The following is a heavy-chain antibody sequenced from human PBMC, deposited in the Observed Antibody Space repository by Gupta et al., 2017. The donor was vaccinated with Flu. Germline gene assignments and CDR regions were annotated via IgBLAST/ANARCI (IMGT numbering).Heavy chain of an antibody. CDR2: INPNVGST. Sequence: ASGYSFTKYFMQWVRQAPGQGLEWIGLINPNVGSTDYAQRFRGRVTMTGDTSTSTVYMELSRLTSEDTAIYYCSRIPAIDYGVPDYWGQGTLVSVSS. CDR3: SRIPAIDYGVPDY. J-gene: IGHJ4*02. D-gene: IGHD4-17*01. V-gene: IGHV1-46*03. CDR1: GYSFTKYF.